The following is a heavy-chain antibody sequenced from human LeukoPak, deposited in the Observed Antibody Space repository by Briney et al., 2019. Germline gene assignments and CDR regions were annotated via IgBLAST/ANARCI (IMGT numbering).Heavy chain of an antibody. CDR3: AKVAIGADENYYYDGMDV. CDR1: GFTFRNYG. Sequence: GSSVRLSCAASGFTFRNYGMHWGRQAPAKGLEGVAVIWYDGYDKYYADSVKGRFTIPRDNPKNTLYLEMNSLRAEDTAVYYCAKVAIGADENYYYDGMDVWGQGTTVAVSS. V-gene: IGHV3-33*06. CDR2: IWYDGYDK. D-gene: IGHD6-13*01. J-gene: IGHJ6*02.